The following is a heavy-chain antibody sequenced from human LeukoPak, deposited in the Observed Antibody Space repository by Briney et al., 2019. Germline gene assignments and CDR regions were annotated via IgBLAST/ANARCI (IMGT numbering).Heavy chain of an antibody. CDR2: ISSSSYI. Sequence: GGSLRLSCAASGFTFSSYSMNWVRQAPGKGLEWVSSISSSSYIYYADSVKGRFTISRDNSKNTLYLQMNSLRAEDTAVYYCARNVYDISSENYFDYWGQGTLVTVSS. J-gene: IGHJ4*02. V-gene: IGHV3-21*04. D-gene: IGHD2/OR15-2a*01. CDR1: GFTFSSYS. CDR3: ARNVYDISSENYFDY.